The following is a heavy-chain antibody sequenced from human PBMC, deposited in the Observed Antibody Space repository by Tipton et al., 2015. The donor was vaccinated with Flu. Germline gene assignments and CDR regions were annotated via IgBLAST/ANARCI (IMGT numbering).Heavy chain of an antibody. V-gene: IGHV4-4*02. D-gene: IGHD3-22*01. CDR3: ARGARDSSGYYPYYFDY. Sequence: SLRLSCAVSGGSISSDNWWSWVRQSPGKGLEWIGEVYHSGSTNNNPSLKSRVTISVDKSKNQFSLKLSSVTAAGTAVYYCARGARDSSGYYPYYFDYWGQGTLVTVSS. CDR2: VYHSGST. CDR1: GGSISSDNW. J-gene: IGHJ4*02.